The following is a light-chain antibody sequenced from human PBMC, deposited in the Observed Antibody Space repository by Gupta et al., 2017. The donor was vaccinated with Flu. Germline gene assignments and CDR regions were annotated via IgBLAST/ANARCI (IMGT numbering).Light chain of an antibody. CDR2: DAS. CDR3: QQRSNWPSYS. Sequence: ELVLTQSPATLSLSPGERATLSCRASQSVSSYLAWYQQKPGQAPRLLIYDASNRATGIPARFRGSGSCTDFTLTISSLEPEDFAVYYCQQRSNWPSYSFGQGTKLEIK. CDR1: QSVSSY. V-gene: IGKV3-11*01. J-gene: IGKJ2*03.